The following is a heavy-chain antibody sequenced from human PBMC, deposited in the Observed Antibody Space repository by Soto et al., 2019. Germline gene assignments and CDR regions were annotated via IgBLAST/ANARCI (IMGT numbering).Heavy chain of an antibody. CDR1: GFTFSSYS. V-gene: IGHV3-66*01. D-gene: IGHD3-22*01. CDR2: IYSGGYT. CDR3: AREAIIVIAAPEYYFDY. J-gene: IGHJ4*02. Sequence: GGSLRLSCAASGFTFSSYSMNWVRQAPGKGLEWVSVIYSGGYTNYADSVKGRFIVSRDSPKNTLYLQMDSLRAEDTAVYYCAREAIIVIAAPEYYFDYWGQGTLVTVSS.